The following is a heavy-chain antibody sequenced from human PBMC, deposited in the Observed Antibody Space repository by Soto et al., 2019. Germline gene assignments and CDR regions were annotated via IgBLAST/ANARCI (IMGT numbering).Heavy chain of an antibody. CDR2: ISYHGTIE. V-gene: IGHV3-30*18. CDR3: AKDREVLWFGTDY. D-gene: IGHD3-10*01. CDR1: GFTFSSYG. J-gene: IGHJ4*02. Sequence: QVQLVESGGGVVQPGRSLRLSCAASGFTFSSYGMHWVRQAPGKGLEWVAVISYHGTIEYHADSVKGRFTISRDNSRNPLYLQMNSLRVEDTAVYYCAKDREVLWFGTDYWGQGTLVTVSS.